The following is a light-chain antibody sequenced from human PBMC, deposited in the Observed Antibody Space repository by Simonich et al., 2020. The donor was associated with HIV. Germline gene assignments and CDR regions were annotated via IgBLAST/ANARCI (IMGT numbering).Light chain of an antibody. J-gene: IGLJ2*01. CDR3: QVWDSSSDHPHVV. CDR2: GDS. CDR1: NIGSKS. Sequence: SYVLTQPPSVSVAPGKTARITCGGTNIGSKSVHWYQQNPGQAPVLVVYGDSDRPSGIPERFSGSKSGNTATLTISRVEAGDEADYYCQVWDSSSDHPHVVFGGGTKLTVL. V-gene: IGLV3-21*03.